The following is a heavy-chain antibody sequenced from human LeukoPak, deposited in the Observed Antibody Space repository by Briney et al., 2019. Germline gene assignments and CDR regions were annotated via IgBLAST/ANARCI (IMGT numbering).Heavy chain of an antibody. CDR1: GGSLSGYY. CDR2: INHSGST. J-gene: IGHJ3*02. CDR3: ARDPGDYYDSSGLSTDAFDI. V-gene: IGHV4-34*01. Sequence: SETLSLTCAVYGGSLSGYYWSWIRQPPGKGLEWIGEINHSGSTNYNPSLKSRVTMSVDTSKNQFSLKLSSVTAADTAVYYCARDPGDYYDSSGLSTDAFDIWGQGTMVTVSS. D-gene: IGHD3-22*01.